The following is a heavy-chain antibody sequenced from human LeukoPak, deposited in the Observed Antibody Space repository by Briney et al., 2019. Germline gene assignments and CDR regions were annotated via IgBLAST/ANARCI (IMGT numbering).Heavy chain of an antibody. D-gene: IGHD6-13*01. CDR3: AKSYSWYYCDY. Sequence: GGTLRLSCAASGFTFSSYGMSWVRQAPGKGLEWVSAISGSGGSTYYADSVKGRFTISRDNSKNTLYLQMNSLRAEDTAVYYCAKSYSWYYCDYWGQGTLVTVSS. J-gene: IGHJ4*02. V-gene: IGHV3-23*01. CDR2: ISGSGGST. CDR1: GFTFSSYG.